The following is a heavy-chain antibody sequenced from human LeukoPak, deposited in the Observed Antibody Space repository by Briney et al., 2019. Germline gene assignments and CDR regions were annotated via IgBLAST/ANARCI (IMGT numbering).Heavy chain of an antibody. CDR2: ITPLFGTA. CDR1: GGTFSKYT. V-gene: IGHV1-69*13. J-gene: IGHJ4*02. Sequence: ASVKVSCKASGGTFSKYTISWVRQRPGQGLEWMGGITPLFGTANYAQKFQGRVTITADESASTAYMELSSLRSEDTAVYYCARKGDYYDSSGYYGGYYFDYWGQGTLVTVSS. CDR3: ARKGDYYDSSGYYGGYYFDY. D-gene: IGHD3-22*01.